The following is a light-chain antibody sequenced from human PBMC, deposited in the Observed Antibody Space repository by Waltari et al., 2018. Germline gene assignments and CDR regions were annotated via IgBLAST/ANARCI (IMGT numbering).Light chain of an antibody. CDR1: QSVSSY. J-gene: IGKJ4*01. Sequence: DILLTQSPATLSLSPGERATLSCRASQSVSSYLAWYQQKPGQAPRLLIYDASPRAGGVPARFSGSGSGTDFTLTISSLEPEDFAVYYCQQRSSWPLTFGGGTKVEIK. CDR2: DAS. CDR3: QQRSSWPLT. V-gene: IGKV3-11*01.